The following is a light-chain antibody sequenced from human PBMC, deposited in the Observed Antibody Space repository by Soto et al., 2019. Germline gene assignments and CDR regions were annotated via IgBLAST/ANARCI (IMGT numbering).Light chain of an antibody. CDR1: SGDVGTYNL. V-gene: IGLV2-23*01. CDR2: ESS. Sequence: QSALTQPASVSGSPGQSITISCTGTSGDVGTYNLVSWYQQHPGKAPQLMIYESSKRPSGVSNRFSGSRSGNTASLTISGLQAEDEADYYCCSFAHRSTLVFSGGTKLTVL. J-gene: IGLJ3*02. CDR3: CSFAHRSTLV.